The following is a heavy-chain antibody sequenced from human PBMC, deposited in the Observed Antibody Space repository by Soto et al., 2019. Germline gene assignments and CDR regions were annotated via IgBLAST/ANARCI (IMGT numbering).Heavy chain of an antibody. CDR1: GGSFSGYY. J-gene: IGHJ4*02. D-gene: IGHD5-12*01. V-gene: IGHV4-34*01. Sequence: QVQLQQWGAGLLKPSETLSLTCAVYGGSFSGYYWIWIRQPPGKGLEWIGEINHSGSTNYNPSLKSRVTISVDTSKNQFSLKLSSVTAADTAVYYCARGGYSGYARWGQGTLVTVSS. CDR3: ARGGYSGYAR. CDR2: INHSGST.